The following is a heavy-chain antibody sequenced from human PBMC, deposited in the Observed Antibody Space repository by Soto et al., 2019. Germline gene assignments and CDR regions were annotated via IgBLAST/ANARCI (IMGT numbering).Heavy chain of an antibody. V-gene: IGHV1-18*01. D-gene: IGHD6-19*01. CDR1: GYSFTSYG. CDR2: ISAYNGNT. J-gene: IGHJ4*02. CDR3: ARDWGIAVADNTRGGIFDY. Sequence: ASVKVSFKASGYSFTSYGISWVRQAPGQGLEWMGWISAYNGNTNYARKLQGRVTMTTDTSTSTAYMELRSLRSDDTAVYYCARDWGIAVADNTRGGIFDYWGQGTLVTVSS.